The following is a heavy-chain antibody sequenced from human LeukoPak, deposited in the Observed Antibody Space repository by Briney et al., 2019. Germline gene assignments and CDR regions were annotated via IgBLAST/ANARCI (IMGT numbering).Heavy chain of an antibody. Sequence: PSETLSLTCTVSGGSISSYYWSWIRQPPGKGLEWVGYIYYSGSTNYNPSLKSRVTISVDTSKNQFSLKLRSVTAADTAVYYCARGARDTMVRGVIRWFDPWGQGTLVTVSS. CDR2: IYYSGST. V-gene: IGHV4-59*01. CDR3: ARGARDTMVRGVIRWFDP. D-gene: IGHD3-10*01. J-gene: IGHJ5*02. CDR1: GGSISSYY.